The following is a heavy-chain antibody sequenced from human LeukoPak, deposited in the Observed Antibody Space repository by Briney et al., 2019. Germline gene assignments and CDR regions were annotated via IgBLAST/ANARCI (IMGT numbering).Heavy chain of an antibody. CDR3: AGDTHPGGDYYFDY. CDR1: GFSFSTYG. D-gene: IGHD3-16*01. CDR2: IWNAGTNT. V-gene: IGHV3-33*01. Sequence: TGGSMGLSCAASGFSFSTYGMHWVSQAPGKGLEWVALIWNAGTNTYYADSVKGRFTISRDNSKNTMYLQMNSLRAEDTAVYYCAGDTHPGGDYYFDYWGQGTLVIVSS. J-gene: IGHJ4*02.